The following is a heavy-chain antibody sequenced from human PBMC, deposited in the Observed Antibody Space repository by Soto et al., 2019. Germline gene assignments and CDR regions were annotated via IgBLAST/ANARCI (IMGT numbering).Heavy chain of an antibody. J-gene: IGHJ3*02. Sequence: EASVKVSCKASGYTFTSYGISCVRQAPGQGLEWMGWISAYNGNTNYAQKLQGRVTMTTDTSTSTAYMELRSLRSDATAVYYCARDGSFGYYDSSPPQGAFDIWGQGTMVTVSS. D-gene: IGHD3-22*01. CDR2: ISAYNGNT. CDR3: ARDGSFGYYDSSPPQGAFDI. V-gene: IGHV1-18*01. CDR1: GYTFTSYG.